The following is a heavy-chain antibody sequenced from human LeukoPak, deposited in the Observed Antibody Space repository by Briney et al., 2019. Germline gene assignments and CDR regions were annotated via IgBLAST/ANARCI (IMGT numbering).Heavy chain of an antibody. CDR3: ARGPYGDSTSY. CDR1: GGSISSSSYY. Sequence: PSETLSLTCTVSGGSISSSSYYWGWIRQPPGKGLEWIGSIYYSGSTYYNPSLKSRVTISVDTSKNQFSLKLSSVTAADTAVYYCARGPYGDSTSYWGQGTLVTVSS. D-gene: IGHD4-17*01. J-gene: IGHJ4*02. V-gene: IGHV4-39*01. CDR2: IYYSGST.